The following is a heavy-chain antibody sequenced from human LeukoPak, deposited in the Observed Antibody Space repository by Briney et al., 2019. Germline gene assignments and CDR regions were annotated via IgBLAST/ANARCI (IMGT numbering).Heavy chain of an antibody. J-gene: IGHJ4*02. CDR2: ISAYNGDT. CDR1: GYTYTSYG. V-gene: IGHV1-18*01. D-gene: IGHD5-12*01. CDR3: LRTSHYVDIAATIPYGIYYFDS. Sequence: AAVKVSCKASGYTYTSYGINWVRQAPGQGLEWMGWISAYNGDTNYVWKHQARVTMTTDTSTSTAYLEVRKLRADDTAVYYLLRTSHYVDIAATIPYGIYYFDSWGQGTLVTVSS.